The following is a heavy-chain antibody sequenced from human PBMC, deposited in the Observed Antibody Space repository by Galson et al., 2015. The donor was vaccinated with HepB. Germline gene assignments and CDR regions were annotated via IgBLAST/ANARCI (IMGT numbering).Heavy chain of an antibody. CDR1: GDSVSSNSAA. CDR2: TYYRSKWYN. D-gene: IGHD1-26*01. CDR3: ARDPAGWELLRHYGMDV. J-gene: IGHJ6*02. Sequence: CAISGDSVSSNSAAWNWIRQSPSRGLEWLGRTYYRSKWYNDYAVSVKSRITINPDTSKNQFSLQLNSVTPEDTAVYYCARDPAGWELLRHYGMDVWGQGTTVTVSS. V-gene: IGHV6-1*01.